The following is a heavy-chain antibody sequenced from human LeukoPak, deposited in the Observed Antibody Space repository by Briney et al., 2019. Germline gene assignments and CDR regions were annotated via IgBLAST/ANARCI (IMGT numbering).Heavy chain of an antibody. CDR2: ISNDRSNK. D-gene: IGHD6-6*01. J-gene: IGHJ6*03. CDR3: AKRVEYSSASGSYMDV. Sequence: GGSLRLSSVVSGFTFSNYGMHRVPPAPGQGLEGVAVISNDRSNKYYADSVRGRFTISIDTSTNTLYLRMKSLRDADTALYSCAKRVEYSSASGSYMDVWGKGTTVTVSS. CDR1: GFTFSNYG. V-gene: IGHV3-30*18.